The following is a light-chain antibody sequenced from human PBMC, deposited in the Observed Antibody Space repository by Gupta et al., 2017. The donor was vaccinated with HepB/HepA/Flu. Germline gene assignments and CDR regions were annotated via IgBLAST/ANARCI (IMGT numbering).Light chain of an antibody. CDR1: QNVLYSSNDKTF. V-gene: IGKV4-1*01. CDR3: QQYYTTPFT. CDR2: WAS. Sequence: DLVMTQSPDSLAVSLGERAIINCKSSQNVLYSSNDKTFLAWYQQKPGQPPKLLIYWASTRESGVPDRFSGSGSGTDFTLTISSLQTEDVAVYYCQQYYTTPFTFGGGTKVEIK. J-gene: IGKJ4*01.